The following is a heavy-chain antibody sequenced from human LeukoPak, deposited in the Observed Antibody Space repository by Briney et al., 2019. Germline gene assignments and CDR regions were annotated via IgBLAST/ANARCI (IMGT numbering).Heavy chain of an antibody. J-gene: IGHJ6*02. CDR1: GGTFSSYA. CDR2: IIPIFGTA. D-gene: IGHD3-9*01. V-gene: IGHV1-69*05. CDR3: ARVAYYDIYYGMDV. Sequence: SVKVSCKASGGTFSSYAISWVRQAPGQGLEWMGGIIPIFGTANYAQKLQGRVTMTTDTSTSTAYMELRSLGSDDTAVYYCARVAYYDIYYGMDVWGQGTTVTVSS.